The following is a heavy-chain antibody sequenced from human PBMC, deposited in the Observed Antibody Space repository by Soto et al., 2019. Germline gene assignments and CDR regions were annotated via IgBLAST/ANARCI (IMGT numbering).Heavy chain of an antibody. J-gene: IGHJ5*02. Sequence: PSETLSLTCAVYGGFFIGYYWSWIRQHPWKGLEWIGYIYYSGSTYYNPSLKSRVTISVDTSKNQFSLKLSSVTAADTAVYYCAKDSGYNYGYFRWFDPWGQGTLVTVSS. CDR3: AKDSGYNYGYFRWFDP. V-gene: IGHV4-31*11. CDR2: IYYSGST. D-gene: IGHD5-18*01. CDR1: GGFFIGYY.